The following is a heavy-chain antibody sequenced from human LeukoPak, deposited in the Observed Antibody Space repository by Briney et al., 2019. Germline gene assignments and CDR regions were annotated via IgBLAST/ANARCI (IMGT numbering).Heavy chain of an antibody. Sequence: PGGSLRLSCAASGFTFSSYSMNWVRQAPGKGLEWVSSISSSSSYIYYADSVKGRFTISRDNAKNSLYLQMNSLRAEDTAVYYCARDQGYSYGYAFDYWGRGTLVTVSS. CDR1: GFTFSSYS. CDR2: ISSSSSYI. V-gene: IGHV3-21*01. CDR3: ARDQGYSYGYAFDY. D-gene: IGHD5-18*01. J-gene: IGHJ4*02.